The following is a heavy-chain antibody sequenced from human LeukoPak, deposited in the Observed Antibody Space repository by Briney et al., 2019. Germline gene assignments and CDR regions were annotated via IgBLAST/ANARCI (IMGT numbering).Heavy chain of an antibody. J-gene: IGHJ6*02. D-gene: IGHD6-19*01. V-gene: IGHV4-4*02. CDR2: IYHSGST. Sequence: SGTLSLTCAVSGGSISSSNWWSWVRQPPGKGLEWIGEIYHSGSTNYNPSLKSRVTISVDKSKNQFSLKLSSVTAADTAVYYCARGSSGWYLHYYYYGMDVWGQGTTVTVSS. CDR3: ARGSSGWYLHYYYYGMDV. CDR1: GGSISSSNW.